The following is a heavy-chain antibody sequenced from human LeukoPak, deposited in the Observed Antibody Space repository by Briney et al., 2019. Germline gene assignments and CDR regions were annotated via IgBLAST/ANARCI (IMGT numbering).Heavy chain of an antibody. CDR2: INHSGST. D-gene: IGHD3-10*01. Sequence: SETLSLTCAVYGGSFSGYYWSWIRQPPGKGLEWIGEINHSGSTNYNPSLKSRVTISVDTSKNQFSLKLSSVTAADTAVYYCARGVGAQRLLWFGELLSPFAYWGQGTLVTVS. CDR1: GGSFSGYY. CDR3: ARGVGAQRLLWFGELLSPFAY. V-gene: IGHV4-34*01. J-gene: IGHJ4*02.